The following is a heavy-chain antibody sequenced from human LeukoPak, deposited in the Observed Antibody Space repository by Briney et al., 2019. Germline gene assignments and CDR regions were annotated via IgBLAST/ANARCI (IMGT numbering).Heavy chain of an antibody. J-gene: IGHJ4*02. CDR1: GFTFSSYG. D-gene: IGHD2-2*02. Sequence: PGGSLRLSCAASGFTFSSYGMHWVRQAPGKGLEWVAFIRYDGSNKYYADSVKGRFTISRDNSKNTLYLQMNSLRAEDTAVYYCARHGRYCSSTSCYTYWGQGTLVTVSS. CDR2: IRYDGSNK. V-gene: IGHV3-30*02. CDR3: ARHGRYCSSTSCYTY.